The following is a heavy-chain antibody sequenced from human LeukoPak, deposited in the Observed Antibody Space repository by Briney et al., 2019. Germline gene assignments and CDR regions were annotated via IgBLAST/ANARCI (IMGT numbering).Heavy chain of an antibody. J-gene: IGHJ4*02. V-gene: IGHV4-4*07. CDR2: IYTSGST. Sequence: PSETLSLTCTVSGGSISSYYWSWIRQPAGKGLEWIGRIYTSGSTNYNPSLKSRVTMSVDTSKNQFSLKLSSVTAADTAVYYCAREYLHYYVSSGTYDYWGQGTLVTVSS. CDR1: GGSISSYY. D-gene: IGHD3-22*01. CDR3: AREYLHYYVSSGTYDY.